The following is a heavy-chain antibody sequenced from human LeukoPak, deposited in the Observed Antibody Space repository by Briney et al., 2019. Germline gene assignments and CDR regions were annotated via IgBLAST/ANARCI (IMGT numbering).Heavy chain of an antibody. J-gene: IGHJ3*02. V-gene: IGHV3-23*01. Sequence: GGSLRLSCAASGFTFSSFAMTWVRQAPGKGLEWVSGFDGNGPNTYYADSVKGRWTISRDNSRNTLYLEMNSLRAEDTAVYYCARGNPSPDAFDIWGQGTMVTVSS. CDR2: FDGNGPNT. CDR1: GFTFSSFA. CDR3: ARGNPSPDAFDI.